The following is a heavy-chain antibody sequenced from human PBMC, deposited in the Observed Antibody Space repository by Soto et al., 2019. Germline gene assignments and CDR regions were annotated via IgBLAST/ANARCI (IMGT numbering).Heavy chain of an antibody. Sequence: EVQLVESGGGLVQPGGSLRLSCAASGFTFNTYWMAWVRQAPGKGPEWVASIKQDGSETFYIDSVRGRFTISRDNAKNALYLQMNSLRAEDMTVYYCAREVRATFDPWGQGTLVTVSS. D-gene: IGHD1-26*01. J-gene: IGHJ5*02. CDR2: IKQDGSET. CDR1: GFTFNTYW. V-gene: IGHV3-7*01. CDR3: AREVRATFDP.